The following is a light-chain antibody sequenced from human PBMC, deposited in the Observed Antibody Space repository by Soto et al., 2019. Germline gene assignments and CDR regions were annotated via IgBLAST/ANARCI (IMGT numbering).Light chain of an antibody. CDR3: QQRNNWPS. V-gene: IGKV3D-20*02. CDR1: QSVSSSY. Sequence: EIVLTQSPGTLSLSPGERATLSCRASQSVSSSYLAWYQQTPGQAPRLLIYGASSRATGIPDRFSGSGSGTGFTLTISSLEPEDFAVYYCQQRNNWPSFGQGTRLENK. CDR2: GAS. J-gene: IGKJ5*01.